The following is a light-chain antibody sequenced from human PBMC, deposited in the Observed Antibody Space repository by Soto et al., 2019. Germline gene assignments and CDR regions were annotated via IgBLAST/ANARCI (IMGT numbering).Light chain of an antibody. J-gene: IGKJ4*01. CDR1: QNVKTR. Sequence: EKVTTQSPATLSVSPGERATLSCRASQNVKTRLAWYQQKPGQAPRLLIYDAFTRATGIPARFSGSASGTEFTLTISSLQSEDFAVYYCQQYDEWPLTFGGGTKVEIK. CDR2: DAF. V-gene: IGKV3-15*01. CDR3: QQYDEWPLT.